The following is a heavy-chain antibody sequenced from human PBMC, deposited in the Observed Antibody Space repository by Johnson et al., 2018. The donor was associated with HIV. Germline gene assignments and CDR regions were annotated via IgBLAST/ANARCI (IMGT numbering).Heavy chain of an antibody. J-gene: IGHJ3*02. CDR3: AKGRYSSSWYLAGAFDI. V-gene: IGHV3-30*18. D-gene: IGHD6-13*01. CDR2: ISYDGSNK. CDR1: GFTFSDYY. Sequence: QVQLVESGGGLVKPGGSLRLSCAASGFTFSDYYMSWIRQAPGKGLEWVAVISYDGSNKYYADSVKGRFTTSRDNSKNTLYLQMNSLRAEDTAIYYCAKGRYSSSWYLAGAFDIWGQGTMVTVSS.